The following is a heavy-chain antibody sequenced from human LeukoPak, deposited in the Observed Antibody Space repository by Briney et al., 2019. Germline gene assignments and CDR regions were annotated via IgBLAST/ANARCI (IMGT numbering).Heavy chain of an antibody. J-gene: IGHJ6*03. CDR3: ARGAPYYDFWSGYPMDV. CDR1: GYTFTSYG. Sequence: ASVKVSCKASGYTFTSYGISWVRQAPGQGLEWMGWISAYNGNTNYAQKLQGRVTMTTDTSTSTAYMELRSLRSDDTAVYYCARGAPYYDFWSGYPMDVWGKGTTVTVSS. D-gene: IGHD3-3*01. V-gene: IGHV1-18*01. CDR2: ISAYNGNT.